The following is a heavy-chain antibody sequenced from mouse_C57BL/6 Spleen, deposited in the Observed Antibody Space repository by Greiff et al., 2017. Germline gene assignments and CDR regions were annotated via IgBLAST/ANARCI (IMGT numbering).Heavy chain of an antibody. V-gene: IGHV1-76*01. CDR3: ARSYYGSSPFDY. J-gene: IGHJ2*01. D-gene: IGHD1-1*01. CDR1: GYTFTDYY. Sequence: VQLQQSGAELVRPGASVKLSCKASGYTFTDYYINWVKQRPGQGLEWIARIYPGSGNTYYNEKFKGKATLTAEKSSSTAYMQLSSLTSEDSAVYFCARSYYGSSPFDYWGQGTTLTVSS. CDR2: IYPGSGNT.